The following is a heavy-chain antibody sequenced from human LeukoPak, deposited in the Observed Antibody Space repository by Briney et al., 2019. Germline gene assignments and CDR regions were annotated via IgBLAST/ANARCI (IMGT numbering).Heavy chain of an antibody. CDR1: GFTFNRYG. D-gene: IGHD3-10*01. V-gene: IGHV3-23*01. Sequence: GGTLRLSCAASGFTFNRYGMSWVRQAPGKGLEWVSAISGSGGTTYYADSVKGRFTISRDNSKNTLYLEVISLTAEDTAGYYCAKDDAWLRFGEWSQGTLVTVSS. CDR2: ISGSGGTT. CDR3: AKDDAWLRFGE. J-gene: IGHJ4*02.